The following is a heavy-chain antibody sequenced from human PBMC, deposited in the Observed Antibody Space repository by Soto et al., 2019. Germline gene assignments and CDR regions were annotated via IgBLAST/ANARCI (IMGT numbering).Heavy chain of an antibody. V-gene: IGHV5-10-1*01. D-gene: IGHD3-10*01. Sequence: PGESLKISCKGSGYSFTSYWIGWVRQMPGKGLEWMGRIDPSDSYTNYSPSFQGHVTISADKSISTAYLQWSSLKASDTAMYYCARLPPQLLWFGELSPNWFDPWGQGTLVTVSS. J-gene: IGHJ5*02. CDR3: ARLPPQLLWFGELSPNWFDP. CDR1: GYSFTSYW. CDR2: IDPSDSYT.